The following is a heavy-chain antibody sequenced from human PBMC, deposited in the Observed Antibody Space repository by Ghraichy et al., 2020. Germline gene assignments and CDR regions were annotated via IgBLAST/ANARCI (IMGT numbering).Heavy chain of an antibody. V-gene: IGHV4-4*09. D-gene: IGHD7-27*01. Sequence: SETLSLTCSVSGGSISNYYWSWIRQPPGKGLEWIGYIYTSGRTTDYNPSLKSRVTISVDTSKNQNQFSLKLSSATAADTAIYYCARGVLSGGYYYGLDVWGQGTTVTVSS. J-gene: IGHJ6*02. CDR2: IYTSGRTT. CDR3: ARGVLSGGYYYGLDV. CDR1: GGSISNYY.